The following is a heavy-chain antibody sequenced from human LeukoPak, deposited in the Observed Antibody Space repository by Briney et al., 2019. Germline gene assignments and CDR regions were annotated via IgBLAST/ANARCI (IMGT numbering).Heavy chain of an antibody. V-gene: IGHV1-18*01. CDR2: ISAYNGNT. Sequence: ASVKVSCKASGYTFISYGISWVRQAPGQGLEWMGWISAYNGNTNYAQKLQGRVTMTTDTSTSTAYMELRSLRSDDTAVYYCCWSGYFGYYFDYWGQGTLVTVSS. J-gene: IGHJ4*02. D-gene: IGHD3-3*01. CDR3: CWSGYFGYYFDY. CDR1: GYTFISYG.